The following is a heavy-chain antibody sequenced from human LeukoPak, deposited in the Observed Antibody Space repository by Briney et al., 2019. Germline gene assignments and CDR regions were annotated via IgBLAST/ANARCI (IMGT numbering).Heavy chain of an antibody. D-gene: IGHD3-22*01. CDR2: ISYDGSDK. Sequence: PGGSLRLSCAASGFTFSSYGMHWVRQASGKGLEWVAVISYDGSDKYYADSVKGRFTISRDNSKNTLYLQMNSLRAEDTAVYYCARLFTYYYDSSGPDYWGQGTLVTVSS. J-gene: IGHJ4*02. CDR1: GFTFSSYG. CDR3: ARLFTYYYDSSGPDY. V-gene: IGHV3-30*03.